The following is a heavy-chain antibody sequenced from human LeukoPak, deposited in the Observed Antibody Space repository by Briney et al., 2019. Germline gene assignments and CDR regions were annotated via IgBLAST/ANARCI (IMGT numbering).Heavy chain of an antibody. CDR3: AKGVGGYTIGYYFDY. CDR2: ISYDASNK. CDR1: GFTFNTYG. J-gene: IGHJ4*02. D-gene: IGHD5-18*01. Sequence: GGSLRLSCAASGFTFNTYGMHWVRQAPGKGLEWVAVISYDASNKNYADPVKGRFTISRDYSKNTVYLQMNSLRAEDTAVYFCAKGVGGYTIGYYFDYWGQGTPVTVSS. V-gene: IGHV3-30*18.